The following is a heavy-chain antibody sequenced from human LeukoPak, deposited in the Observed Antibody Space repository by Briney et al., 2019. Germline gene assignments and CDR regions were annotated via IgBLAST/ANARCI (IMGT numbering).Heavy chain of an antibody. J-gene: IGHJ4*02. CDR3: ARGGIQVSGIDEFDY. CDR1: GFTFIDYD. D-gene: IGHD5-18*01. Sequence: GGSLRLSCAASGFTFIDYDMHWVRQAVGKGLEWVSAIGIRGDTHYSGSVKGRFTISRENAESSLYLQMNSLRAEDTAVYYCARGGIQVSGIDEFDYWGQGTLVTVSS. V-gene: IGHV3-13*01. CDR2: IGIRGDT.